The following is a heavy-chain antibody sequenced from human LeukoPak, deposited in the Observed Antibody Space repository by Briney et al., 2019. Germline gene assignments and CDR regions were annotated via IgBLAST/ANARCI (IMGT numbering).Heavy chain of an antibody. Sequence: ASVTVSCKASGYTFISYDIDWVRQVTGQGLEWMGWMSPKSGNTDYAQKFKGRVTMTRNTSINTAYLELSSLTSDDTAVYYCARGEAVVGYYYYYMDVWGKGTTVTISS. D-gene: IGHD2-15*01. CDR3: ARGEAVVGYYYYYMDV. CDR1: GYTFISYD. CDR2: MSPKSGNT. J-gene: IGHJ6*03. V-gene: IGHV1-8*01.